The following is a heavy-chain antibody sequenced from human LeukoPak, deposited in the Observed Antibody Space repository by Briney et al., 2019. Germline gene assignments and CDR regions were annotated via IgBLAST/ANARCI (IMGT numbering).Heavy chain of an antibody. CDR3: AATRGHYGGDDPLQYLHYYYLDV. CDR2: IHHSGST. D-gene: IGHD2-21*02. V-gene: IGHV4-34*08. Sequence: GSLRLSCAAYGFTFSSYSMNWVRQPPGKGLEWIGEIHHSGSTNYNPSLESRVIMSVDKAKRQLSLRLTSVTAADTAVYYCAATRGHYGGDDPLQYLHYYYLDVWGRGTTVTVSS. CDR1: GFTFSSYS. J-gene: IGHJ6*03.